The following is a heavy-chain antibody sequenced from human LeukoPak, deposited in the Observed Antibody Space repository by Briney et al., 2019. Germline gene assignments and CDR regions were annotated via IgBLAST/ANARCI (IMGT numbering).Heavy chain of an antibody. CDR2: ISGSGGST. J-gene: IGHJ4*02. D-gene: IGHD5-12*01. V-gene: IGHV3-23*01. CDR3: AKARGYSGYDPFDY. Sequence: GGSLRLACAASGFTFSCYAMSWVRHAPGKGLEWVSAISGSGGSTYYADSVKGRFTISRDNSKNTLYLQMNSLRAEDTAVYYCAKARGYSGYDPFDYWGQGTLVTVSS. CDR1: GFTFSCYA.